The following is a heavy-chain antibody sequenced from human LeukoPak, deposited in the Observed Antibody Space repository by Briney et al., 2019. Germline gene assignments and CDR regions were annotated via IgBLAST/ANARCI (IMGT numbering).Heavy chain of an antibody. CDR1: GGSISSTSHY. V-gene: IGHV4-39*01. D-gene: IGHD2-2*01. Sequence: SETLSLTCTVSGGSISSTSHYWGWIRQPPGKGLEWIGNIYYSGSTYYNPSLKSRVTISVDTSNNQFSLKLSSVTAADTAVYYYARRCISTSCYLNWGQGTLVTDPS. CDR3: ARRCISTSCYLN. CDR2: IYYSGST. J-gene: IGHJ4*02.